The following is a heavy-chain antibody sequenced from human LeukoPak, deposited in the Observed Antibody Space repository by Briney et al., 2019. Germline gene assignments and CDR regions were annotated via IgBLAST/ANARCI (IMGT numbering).Heavy chain of an antibody. Sequence: GGSLRLSCAASGFTFSSYAMSWVRQAPGKGLEWVSVIYSGGSTYYADSVKGRFTISRDNSKNTLYLQMNSLRAEDTAVYYCARHRTGVHSGSFYYFDYWGQGTLVTVSS. CDR3: ARHRTGVHSGSFYYFDY. V-gene: IGHV3-66*04. J-gene: IGHJ4*02. CDR2: IYSGGST. D-gene: IGHD1-26*01. CDR1: GFTFSSYA.